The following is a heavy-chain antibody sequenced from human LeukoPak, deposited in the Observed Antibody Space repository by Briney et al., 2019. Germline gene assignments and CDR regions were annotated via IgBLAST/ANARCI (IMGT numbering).Heavy chain of an antibody. CDR1: GGSISSGDYY. Sequence: PSETLSLXCTVSGGSISSGDYYWIWIRQPPGKGLEWIGYIYYSGSTYYNPSLKSRVTISVDTSKNQFSLKLSSVTAADTAVYYCAGYYSSTSCYPLYYFDYWGQGTLVTVSS. CDR3: AGYYSSTSCYPLYYFDY. J-gene: IGHJ4*02. V-gene: IGHV4-30-4*08. CDR2: IYYSGST. D-gene: IGHD2-2*01.